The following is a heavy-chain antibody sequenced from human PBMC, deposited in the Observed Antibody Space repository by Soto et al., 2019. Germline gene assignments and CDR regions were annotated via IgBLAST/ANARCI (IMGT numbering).Heavy chain of an antibody. Sequence: GGSLRLSCAASGFTFSSYAMHWVRQAPVKGLEWVAVISYDGSNKYYADSVKGRFTISRDNPKNTLYMQKNTLKAEEMTVYHCARDPWGASCGGDCYSNYFDYWGQGTLVTFSS. V-gene: IGHV3-30-3*01. CDR3: ARDPWGASCGGDCYSNYFDY. CDR2: ISYDGSNK. J-gene: IGHJ4*02. D-gene: IGHD2-21*02. CDR1: GFTFSSYA.